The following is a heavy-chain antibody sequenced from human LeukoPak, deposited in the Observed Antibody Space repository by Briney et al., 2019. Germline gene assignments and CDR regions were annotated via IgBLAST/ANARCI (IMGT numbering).Heavy chain of an antibody. CDR1: GFTVSSNY. CDR2: ISSGAIT. V-gene: IGHV3-53*01. D-gene: IGHD3-22*01. J-gene: IGHJ4*02. Sequence: GGSLRLSCAASGFTVSSNYMSWVRQAPGKGLEWVSFISSGAITYYADSVKGRFTISRDNSKNTLYLQMNSLRAEDTAVYYCARTPPYYYDSSDYYYSDFWGQGTLVTVSS. CDR3: ARTPPYYYDSSDYYYSDF.